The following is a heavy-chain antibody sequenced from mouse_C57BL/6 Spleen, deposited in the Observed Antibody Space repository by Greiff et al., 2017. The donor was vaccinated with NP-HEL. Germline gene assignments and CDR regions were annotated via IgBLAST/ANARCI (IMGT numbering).Heavy chain of an antibody. Sequence: VQLQQSGAELVKPGASVKISCKASGYAFSSYWMNWVKQRPGKGLEWIGQIYPGDGDTNYNGKFKGKATLTADKSSSTAYMQLSSLTSEDSAVYFCARSGNGNWYFDVWGTGTTVTVSS. J-gene: IGHJ1*03. D-gene: IGHD2-1*01. CDR2: IYPGDGDT. CDR1: GYAFSSYW. CDR3: ARSGNGNWYFDV. V-gene: IGHV1-80*01.